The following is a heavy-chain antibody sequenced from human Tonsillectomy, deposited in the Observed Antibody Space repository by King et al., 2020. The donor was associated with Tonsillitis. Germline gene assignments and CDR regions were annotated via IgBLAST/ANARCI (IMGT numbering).Heavy chain of an antibody. D-gene: IGHD3-22*01. CDR3: TRVDYYDSSGYWDY. V-gene: IGHV3-49*03. CDR1: GFTFGDYA. Sequence: QLVQSGGGLVQPGRSLRLSCTASGFTFGDYAMSWFRQAPGKGLEWVGFIRSKAYGGTTEYAASVKGRFTISRDDSKSIAYLQMNSLKTEDTAVYYCTRVDYYDSSGYWDYWGQGTLVTVSS. CDR2: IRSKAYGGTT. J-gene: IGHJ4*02.